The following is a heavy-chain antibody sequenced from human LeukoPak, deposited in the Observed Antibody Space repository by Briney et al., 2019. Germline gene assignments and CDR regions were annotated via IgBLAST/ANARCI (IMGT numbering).Heavy chain of an antibody. CDR3: TSPCKPDY. CDR2: IRTKAYGGTT. J-gene: IGHJ4*02. CDR1: GITFGDYA. V-gene: IGHV3-49*04. Sequence: GGSLRLSCTASGITFGDYAMSWVRQAPGKGLEWVGFIRTKAYGGTTEYAASVRGRFIISRDDSKSIAYLQMNSLKTEDTAVYYCTSPCKPDYWGQGTLVTVSS.